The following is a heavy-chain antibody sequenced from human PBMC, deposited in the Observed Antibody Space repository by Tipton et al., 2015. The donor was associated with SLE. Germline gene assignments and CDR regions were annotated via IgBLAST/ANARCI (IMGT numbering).Heavy chain of an antibody. D-gene: IGHD1-1*01. CDR1: GFTFGDYA. V-gene: IGHV3-49*04. CDR2: IRAVGYGGTA. Sequence: SLRLSCPASGFTFGDYAMSWVRQAPGKGLEWVGVIRAVGYGGTAQYAASVKGRFTISRDESKSIVYLQMNSLQTEDTAIYYCTRDSAWNEKTDYWGQGTLVTVSS. CDR3: TRDSAWNEKTDY. J-gene: IGHJ4*02.